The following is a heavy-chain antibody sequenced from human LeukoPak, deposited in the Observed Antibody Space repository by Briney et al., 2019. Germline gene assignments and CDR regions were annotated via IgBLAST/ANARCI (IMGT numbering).Heavy chain of an antibody. CDR2: INHSGST. Sequence: SETLSLTCAVYGGSFSGYYWSWLRQPPGKGLEWIGEINHSGSTNYNPSLKSRVTISVDTSKNQFSLKLSSVTAADTAVYYCARVRGSSGSPGRFDPWGQGTLVTVSS. CDR3: ARVRGSSGSPGRFDP. J-gene: IGHJ5*02. V-gene: IGHV4-34*01. D-gene: IGHD6-19*01. CDR1: GGSFSGYY.